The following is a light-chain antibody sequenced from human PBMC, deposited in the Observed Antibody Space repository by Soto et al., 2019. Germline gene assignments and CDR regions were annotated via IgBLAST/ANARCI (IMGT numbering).Light chain of an antibody. Sequence: EIVLTQSPGTLSLSPGERATLSCRASQSVSNSYLAWYQQKPGRAPRLLIYGASSRATGIPDRFSGSGSGTDFTLTISRLEPEEVAVYYCQQYGSASWTFGQGTKVDIK. CDR3: QQYGSASWT. V-gene: IGKV3-20*01. CDR1: QSVSNSY. J-gene: IGKJ1*01. CDR2: GAS.